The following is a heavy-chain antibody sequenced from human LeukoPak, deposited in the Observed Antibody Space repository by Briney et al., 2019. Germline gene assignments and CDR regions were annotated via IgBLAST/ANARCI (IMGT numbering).Heavy chain of an antibody. CDR2: ITSSGSTM. D-gene: IGHD3-10*01. CDR3: ARSYYGSGSSYYFDY. V-gene: IGHV3-48*03. CDR1: GFTFSYYE. Sequence: PGGSLRLSCAASGFTFSYYEMNWVRQAPGKGPEWVSYITSSGSTMYYADSVKGRFTISRDNSKNTLYLQMNSLRAEDTAVYYCARSYYGSGSSYYFDYWGQGTLVTVSS. J-gene: IGHJ4*02.